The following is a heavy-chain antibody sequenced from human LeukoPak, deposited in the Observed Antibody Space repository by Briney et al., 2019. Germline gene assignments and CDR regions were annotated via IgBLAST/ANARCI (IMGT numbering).Heavy chain of an antibody. CDR2: ISYSGNT. CDR3: ARHCCSGPAKRVFDI. V-gene: IGHV4-39*01. Sequence: SETLSLTCTVSGVSIISSDYHWGWVRQPPGKGLEWIGTISYSGNTDYNPSLRSRVTISVDTSNNQFSLRLGSVTAADTAVYHCARHCCSGPAKRVFDIWGQGTMVTVSS. J-gene: IGHJ3*02. D-gene: IGHD2-15*01. CDR1: GVSIISSDYH.